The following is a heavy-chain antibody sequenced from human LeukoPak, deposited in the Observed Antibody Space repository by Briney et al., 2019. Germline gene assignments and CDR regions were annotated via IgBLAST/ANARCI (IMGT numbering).Heavy chain of an antibody. J-gene: IGHJ4*02. D-gene: IGHD6-19*01. Sequence: SETLSLTCTVSGGSISSGGYYWGWIRQPPGKGLEWIGTIYPSGSTYYNPSLKSRVTISVDTSKHQFSLTLSSVTAADTAVYYCARGPRAVAGHFDYWGQGTLVTVSS. CDR1: GGSISSGGYY. CDR2: IYPSGST. V-gene: IGHV4-39*07. CDR3: ARGPRAVAGHFDY.